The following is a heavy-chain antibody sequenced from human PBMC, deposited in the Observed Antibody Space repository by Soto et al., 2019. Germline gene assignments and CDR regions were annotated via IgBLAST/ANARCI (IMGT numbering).Heavy chain of an antibody. J-gene: IGHJ4*02. D-gene: IGHD5-12*01. CDR1: GGSISSYY. Sequence: QVQLQESGPGLVKPSETLSLTCTVSGGSISSYYWSWIRQPPGKGLEWIGYIYYSGSTNYNPSLKSRVTISVDTSKNQFSLKLSSVTAADTAVYYCARVRSGYDLWFVYWGQGTLVTVSS. CDR2: IYYSGST. CDR3: ARVRSGYDLWFVY. V-gene: IGHV4-59*01.